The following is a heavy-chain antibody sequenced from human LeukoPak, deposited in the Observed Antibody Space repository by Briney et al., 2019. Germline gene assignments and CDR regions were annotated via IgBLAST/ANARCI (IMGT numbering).Heavy chain of an antibody. CDR2: ISAYNGNT. CDR3: ATAHYYDSSGFIQAFDI. Sequence: ASVKVSCKASGYTFTSYGISWVRQAPGQGLEWMGWISAYNGNTNYAQKLQGRVTMTEDTSTDTAYMELSSLRSEDTAVYYCATAHYYDSSGFIQAFDIWGQGTMVTVSS. J-gene: IGHJ3*02. D-gene: IGHD3-22*01. CDR1: GYTFTSYG. V-gene: IGHV1-18*01.